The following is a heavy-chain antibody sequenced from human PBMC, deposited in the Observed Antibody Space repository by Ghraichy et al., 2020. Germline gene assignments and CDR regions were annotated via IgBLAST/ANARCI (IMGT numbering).Heavy chain of an antibody. CDR1: GGTFSSYA. V-gene: IGHV1-69*04. J-gene: IGHJ4*02. D-gene: IGHD3-22*01. CDR2: IIPILGIA. Sequence: SVKVSCKASGGTFSSYAISWVRQAPGQGLEWMGRIIPILGIANYAQKFQGRVTITADKSTSTAYMELSSLRSEDTAVYYCASDPYDCSGYRLDYWGQGTLVTVSS. CDR3: ASDPYDCSGYRLDY.